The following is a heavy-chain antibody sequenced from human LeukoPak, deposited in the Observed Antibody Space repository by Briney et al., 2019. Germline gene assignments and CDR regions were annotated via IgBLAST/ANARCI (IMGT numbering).Heavy chain of an antibody. V-gene: IGHV3-15*01. CDR2: FKSKADGGTT. CDR3: ARGGSAFDY. Sequence: PGGSLRLSCAASGSTFSTAWMSWVRQAPGKGLEWVGRFKSKADGGTTDYAAPVQGRFIISRDDSKNALYLQMSSLKTEDTAIYYCARGGSAFDYWGQGALVTVSS. D-gene: IGHD1-26*01. J-gene: IGHJ4*02. CDR1: GSTFSTAW.